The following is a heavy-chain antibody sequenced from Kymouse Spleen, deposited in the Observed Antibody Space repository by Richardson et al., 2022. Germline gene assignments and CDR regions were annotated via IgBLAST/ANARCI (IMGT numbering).Heavy chain of an antibody. Sequence: EVQLVESGGGLVQPGGSLKLSCAASGFTFSGSAMHWVRQASGKGLEWVGRIRSKANSYATAYAASVKGRFTISRDDSKNTAYLQMNSLKTEDTAVYYCTRLGWNDGLSFDYWGQGTLVTVSS. J-gene: IGHJ4*02. CDR2: IRSKANSYAT. V-gene: IGHV3-73*02. CDR1: GFTFSGSA. D-gene: IGHD1-1*01,IGHD1-20*01. CDR3: TRLGWNDGLSFDY.